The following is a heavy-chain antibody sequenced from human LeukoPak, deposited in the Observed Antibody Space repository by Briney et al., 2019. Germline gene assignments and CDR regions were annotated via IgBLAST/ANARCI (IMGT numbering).Heavy chain of an antibody. CDR3: ATVAYDSSGYYPLDY. D-gene: IGHD3-22*01. CDR1: GYTLTELS. Sequence: ASVKVSCKVSGYTLTELSMHWVRQAPGKGLEWMGGFDPEDGETIYAQKFQGRVTMTEDTSTDTAYMELSSLRSEDTAVYYCATVAYDSSGYYPLDYWGQGTLVTVSS. CDR2: FDPEDGET. J-gene: IGHJ4*02. V-gene: IGHV1-24*01.